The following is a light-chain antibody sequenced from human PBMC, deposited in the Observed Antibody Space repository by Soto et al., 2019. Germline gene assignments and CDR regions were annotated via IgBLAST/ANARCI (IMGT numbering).Light chain of an antibody. CDR1: QSVTSNF. CDR3: QQHSSSPLT. CDR2: DAS. Sequence: IVLTQSPGTLSLYPGERATLSCRASQSVTSNFLAWYQQKPGRAPRLLIYDASNRAAVIPDRVSGSGSGTDFTLTISRLEPEDFALYYCQQHSSSPLTFGQGTKVEIK. V-gene: IGKV3-20*01. J-gene: IGKJ1*01.